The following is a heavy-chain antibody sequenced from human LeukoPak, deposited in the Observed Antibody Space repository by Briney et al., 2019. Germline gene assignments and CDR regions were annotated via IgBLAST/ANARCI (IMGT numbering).Heavy chain of an antibody. Sequence: SETLSLTCTVSVGSISSYYWSWIRQPPGKGLEWIGYIYYSGSTNYNPSLKSRVTTSVDTSKNQFSLKLSSVTAADTAVYYCASLLPSSFAFDIWGQGTMVTVSS. V-gene: IGHV4-59*01. CDR2: IYYSGST. D-gene: IGHD2-2*01. CDR3: ASLLPSSFAFDI. CDR1: VGSISSYY. J-gene: IGHJ3*02.